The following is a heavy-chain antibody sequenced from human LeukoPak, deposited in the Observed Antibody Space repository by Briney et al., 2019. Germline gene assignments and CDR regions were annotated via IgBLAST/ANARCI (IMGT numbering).Heavy chain of an antibody. D-gene: IGHD5-18*01. CDR2: IYYSGST. CDR3: AGSGYSYGTHPDYFDS. Sequence: SETLSLTCTVSGGSISSYYWSWLRQPPGKGLEWIGYIYYSGSTNYNPSLKSRVTISVDTSKNQFSLKLSSATAADTAVYYCAGSGYSYGTHPDYFDSGGQGTLVTVS. V-gene: IGHV4-59*08. CDR1: GGSISSYY. J-gene: IGHJ4*02.